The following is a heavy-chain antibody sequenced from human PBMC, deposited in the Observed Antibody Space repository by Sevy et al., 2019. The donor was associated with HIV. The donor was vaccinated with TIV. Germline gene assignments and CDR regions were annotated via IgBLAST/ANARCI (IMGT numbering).Heavy chain of an antibody. CDR3: AKVQYYDSSGYYDY. J-gene: IGHJ4*02. D-gene: IGHD3-22*01. CDR1: GFTFSSYA. V-gene: IGHV3-23*01. Sequence: GGSLRLSCAASGFTFSSYAMSWVRQAPGKGLEWVSAISGSGGRTYYADSVKGRFTISRDNSKNTLYLQMNSLRAEDTAVYYCAKVQYYDSSGYYDYWGQGTLVTVSS. CDR2: ISGSGGRT.